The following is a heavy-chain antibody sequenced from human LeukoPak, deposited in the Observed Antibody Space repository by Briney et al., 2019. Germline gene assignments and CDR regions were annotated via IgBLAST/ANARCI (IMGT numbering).Heavy chain of an antibody. CDR3: ARVVYGDSTPLDY. CDR2: INPNSGGT. V-gene: IGHV1-2*02. CDR1: GYTFTGYY. D-gene: IGHD4-17*01. J-gene: IGHJ4*02. Sequence: ASVKVSCKASGYTFTGYYMHWVRQAPGQGLEWMGWINPNSGGTNYAQKFQGRVTMTRDTSISTAYMELSSLRSEDTAVYYCARVVYGDSTPLDYWGQGTLVTVSS.